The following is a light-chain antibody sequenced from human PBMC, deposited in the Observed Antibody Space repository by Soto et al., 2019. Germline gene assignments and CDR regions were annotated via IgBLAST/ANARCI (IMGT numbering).Light chain of an antibody. CDR1: QGISTF. CDR3: QQVNNYPLT. J-gene: IGKJ4*01. V-gene: IGKV1-9*01. CDR2: DAS. Sequence: DSQLTQSPSGLSSSVGERVTSTCRASQGISTFLAWYQQHPGTAPKRLIYDASNLQSGVPSRFSGSGSGTEFTLTISSLQPEDFATYYCQQVNNYPLTFGGGTKVDIK.